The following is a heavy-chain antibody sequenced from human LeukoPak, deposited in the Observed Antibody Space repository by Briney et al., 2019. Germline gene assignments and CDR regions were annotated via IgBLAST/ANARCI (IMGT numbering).Heavy chain of an antibody. CDR3: ARNPQYGDYMSDY. CDR2: ISSSSSYI. V-gene: IGHV3-21*01. D-gene: IGHD4-17*01. J-gene: IGHJ4*02. CDR1: GFTFSSCS. Sequence: GGSLRLSCAASGFTFSSCSMNWVRQAPGKGLEWVSSISSSSSYIYYADSVKGRFTISRDNAKNSLYLQMNSLRAEDTAVYYCARNPQYGDYMSDYWGQGTLVTVSS.